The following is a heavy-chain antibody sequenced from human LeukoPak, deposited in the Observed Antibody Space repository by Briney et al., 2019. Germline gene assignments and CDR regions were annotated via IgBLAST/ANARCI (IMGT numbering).Heavy chain of an antibody. CDR2: ISYDGYDK. CDR1: GFTFNDYA. V-gene: IGHV3-30-3*01. J-gene: IGHJ6*02. Sequence: GGSLRLSCAASGFTFNDYAMYWVRQAPGKGLEWVTLISYDGYDKSYADSVRGRFTISRGNSRNTLYLQMDSLRSEDTAVYYCARSKVITFGGVNYGMDVWGQGTTVTVSS. D-gene: IGHD3-16*01. CDR3: ARSKVITFGGVNYGMDV.